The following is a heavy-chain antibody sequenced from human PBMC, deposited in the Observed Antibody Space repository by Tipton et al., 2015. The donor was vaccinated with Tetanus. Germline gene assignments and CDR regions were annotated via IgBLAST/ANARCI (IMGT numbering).Heavy chain of an antibody. CDR2: IYYSGIT. D-gene: IGHD3-22*01. V-gene: IGHV4-30-4*01. CDR1: GGSISRGDYY. CDR3: AREVRTSDSSAPCHDLLYFFVY. Sequence: TLSLTCTVSGGSISRGDYYWSWIRQPPGKGLEWIGYIYYSGITYYNPSLKSRVTISVDTSKNQFSLKLRSVTAADTAVYYCAREVRTSDSSAPCHDLLYFFVYWGQGTLVTVSS. J-gene: IGHJ4*02.